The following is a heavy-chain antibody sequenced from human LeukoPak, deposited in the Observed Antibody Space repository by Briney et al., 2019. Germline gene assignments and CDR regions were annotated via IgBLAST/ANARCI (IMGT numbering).Heavy chain of an antibody. CDR2: FDPEGGET. D-gene: IGHD5-24*01. CDR1: GYTLTELS. CDR3: ATDPGVGMATIFSY. V-gene: IGHV1-24*01. J-gene: IGHJ4*02. Sequence: ASVKVSRKVSGYTLTELSMHWVRQAPGKGLEWMGGFDPEGGETIYAQKFQGRVTMSEDTSTDTAYRELSSLRSEDTAVYYCATDPGVGMATIFSYWGQGTLVTVSS.